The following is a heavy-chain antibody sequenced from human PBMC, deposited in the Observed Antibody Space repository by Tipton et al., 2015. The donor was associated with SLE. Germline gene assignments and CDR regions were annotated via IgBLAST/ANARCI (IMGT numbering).Heavy chain of an antibody. Sequence: TLSLTCTVSGGSISTYYWGWIRQPPGKGREGIGSFYHSGSTYYIPPLQSRVTMSVDTSKNHFSLKLSSVTAADTAVYYCARHDTNYGRNWFDPWGQGTLVTVSS. J-gene: IGHJ5*02. V-gene: IGHV4-39*01. CDR2: FYHSGST. CDR1: GGSISTYY. D-gene: IGHD2-8*01. CDR3: ARHDTNYGRNWFDP.